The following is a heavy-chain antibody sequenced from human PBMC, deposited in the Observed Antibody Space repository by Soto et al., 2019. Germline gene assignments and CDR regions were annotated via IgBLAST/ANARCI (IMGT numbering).Heavy chain of an antibody. Sequence: ASVKVSCKASGYNFTSHYMHWVRQAPGQGLESMGIIYPRGGTTIYAQKFQCRVTMTRDTSTHTFYMELSSLRSEDTAMYYCARLGYSSTGTTFHYHGLDVWGQGTTVTVSS. CDR1: GYNFTSHY. CDR2: IYPRGGTT. D-gene: IGHD3-22*01. V-gene: IGHV1-46*01. J-gene: IGHJ6*02. CDR3: ARLGYSSTGTTFHYHGLDV.